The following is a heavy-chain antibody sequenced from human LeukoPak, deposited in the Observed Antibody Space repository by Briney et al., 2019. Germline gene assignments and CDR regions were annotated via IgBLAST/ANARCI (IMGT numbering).Heavy chain of an antibody. CDR2: IYPGDSDT. V-gene: IGHV5-51*01. Sequence: GESLKISCKGSAYSFTSYWIAWLRQMPGKGLEWMGIIYPGDSDTRYSPSFKGQVTISADKSINTAYLQWSGLKASDTAMYYCARQIGSSGYFDFWGQGTLVTVSS. CDR1: AYSFTSYW. J-gene: IGHJ4*02. D-gene: IGHD6-19*01. CDR3: ARQIGSSGYFDF.